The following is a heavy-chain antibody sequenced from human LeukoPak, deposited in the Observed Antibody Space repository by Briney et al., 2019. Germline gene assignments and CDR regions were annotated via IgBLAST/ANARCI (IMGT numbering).Heavy chain of an antibody. CDR3: ARGLAGAHSGAIYSDL. V-gene: IGHV4-59*01. Sequence: SETLSLTCTVSGSSLTYWTWIRQPPGKGLEWIGVIYNHGRTEYNSSLKSRVTISFYTSANEVSLKLRSVTAADTAVYYCARGLAGAHSGAIYSDLWGRGTVVTVSS. J-gene: IGHJ2*01. CDR2: IYNHGRT. CDR1: GSSLTY. D-gene: IGHD1-26*01.